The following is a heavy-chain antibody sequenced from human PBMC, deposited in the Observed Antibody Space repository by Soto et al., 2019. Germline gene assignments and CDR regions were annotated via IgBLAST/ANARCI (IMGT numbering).Heavy chain of an antibody. V-gene: IGHV4-30-4*01. D-gene: IGHD2-15*01. CDR1: GGSISSGDYY. CDR3: ARIPRRYCSGGSCYSARNFGC. Sequence: SETLSLTCTVSGGSISSGDYYWSWIRQPPGKGLEWIGYIYYSGTTYYNPSLKSRVTMSVDTSKNQFSLKLSSVTAADTAVYYCARIPRRYCSGGSCYSARNFGCWGQGTLVTVSS. CDR2: IYYSGTT. J-gene: IGHJ4*02.